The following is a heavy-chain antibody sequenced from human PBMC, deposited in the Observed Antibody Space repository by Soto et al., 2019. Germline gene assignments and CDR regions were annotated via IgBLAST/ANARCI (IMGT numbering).Heavy chain of an antibody. CDR2: ISASGRST. CDR1: ESTDRGAA. CDR3: AKDGQWLDVSLEL. Sequence: PGWSDRQCGASGESTDRGAALTFIHQVPGKGLEWVSIISASGRSTYHAASVKGRFTISRDNSKDTLYLQMTRLRAEDTATYYCAKDGQWLDVSLELWGQGTEVTVSS. V-gene: IGHV3-23*01. D-gene: IGHD6-19*01. J-gene: IGHJ4*02.